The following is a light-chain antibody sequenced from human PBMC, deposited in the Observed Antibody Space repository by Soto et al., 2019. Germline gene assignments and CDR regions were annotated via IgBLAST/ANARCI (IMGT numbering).Light chain of an antibody. V-gene: IGKV3-11*01. CDR2: DAS. CDR1: KSVSSY. Sequence: EIVLTQSPATLSLSPGERATLSCRASKSVSSYLAWYQQKPGQAPRLLIYDASNRATGIQARFSGSGSGTDFTLTISSLEPEDFAVYYCQQRSNWPFTFGGGTKVEIK. J-gene: IGKJ4*01. CDR3: QQRSNWPFT.